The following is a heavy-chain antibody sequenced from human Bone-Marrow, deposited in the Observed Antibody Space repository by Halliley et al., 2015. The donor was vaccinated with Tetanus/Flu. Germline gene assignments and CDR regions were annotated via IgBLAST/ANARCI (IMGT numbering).Heavy chain of an antibody. CDR2: SPTGST. Sequence: SPTGSTFYHPSPKSRVTISIDASRNQLALRLSSVTAADTAVYYCARASSVGPPPFMLWFDPWGQGTLVTVSS. CDR3: ARASSVGPPPFMLWFDP. J-gene: IGHJ5*02. V-gene: IGHV4-59*01. D-gene: IGHD3-16*01.